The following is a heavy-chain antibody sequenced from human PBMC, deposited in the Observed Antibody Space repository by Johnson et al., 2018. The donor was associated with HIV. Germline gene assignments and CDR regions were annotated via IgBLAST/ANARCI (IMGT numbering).Heavy chain of an antibody. CDR2: ISYDGSNK. J-gene: IGHJ3*02. CDR3: ARGLIDYGDSQAFDI. V-gene: IGHV3-30*04. D-gene: IGHD4-17*01. CDR1: GFTFSSYA. Sequence: QVQLVESGGGVVQPGRSLRLSCAASGFTFSSYALHWVRQAPGKGLEWVAVISYDGSNKYYADSVKGRFTISRDNSKNTLYLQMNSLRAEDTAVYYCARGLIDYGDSQAFDIWGQGKWSPSLQ.